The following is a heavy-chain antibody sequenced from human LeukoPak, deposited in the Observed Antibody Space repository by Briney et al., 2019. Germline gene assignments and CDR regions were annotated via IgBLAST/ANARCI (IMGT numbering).Heavy chain of an antibody. CDR1: GSTFSSYW. V-gene: IGHV3-7*01. D-gene: IGHD4-17*01. CDR2: IKQDGSEK. Sequence: PGGSLRLSCAASGSTFSSYWMSWVRQAPGKGLEWVANIKQDGSEKYYVDSVKGRFTISRDNAKNSLYLQMNSLRAEDTAVYYCARDLLYGDYYFDYWGQGTLVTVSS. J-gene: IGHJ4*02. CDR3: ARDLLYGDYYFDY.